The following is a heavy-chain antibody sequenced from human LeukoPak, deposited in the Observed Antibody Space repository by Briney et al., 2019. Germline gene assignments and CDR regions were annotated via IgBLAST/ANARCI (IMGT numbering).Heavy chain of an antibody. CDR1: GYTFTGYY. CDR2: INPNSGGT. Sequence: ASVKVSCKASGYTFTGYYMHWVRQAPGQGLEWMGWINPNSGGTNYAQKFQGRVTMTRDTSISTAYMELSRLRSDDTAVYYCARADYYDSSGYYYHWGQGTLVTVSS. V-gene: IGHV1-2*02. J-gene: IGHJ5*02. CDR3: ARADYYDSSGYYYH. D-gene: IGHD3-22*01.